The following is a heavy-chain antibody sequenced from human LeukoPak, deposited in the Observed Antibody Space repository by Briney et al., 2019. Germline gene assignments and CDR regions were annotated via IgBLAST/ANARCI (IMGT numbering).Heavy chain of an antibody. V-gene: IGHV1-8*01. J-gene: IGHJ4*02. Sequence: GASVKVSCKASGYTFTSYDINWVRQATGQGLEWMGWMNPNSGNTGYAQKFQGRVTMTRNTSISTAYMELSSLRSEDTAVYYCARGFSAAWRRGFLAMVYFDYWGQGTLVTVSS. CDR3: ARGFSAAWRRGFLAMVYFDY. D-gene: IGHD3-3*01. CDR1: GYTFTSYD. CDR2: MNPNSGNT.